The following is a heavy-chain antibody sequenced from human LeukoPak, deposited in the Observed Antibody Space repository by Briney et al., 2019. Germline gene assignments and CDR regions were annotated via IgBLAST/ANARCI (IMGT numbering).Heavy chain of an antibody. D-gene: IGHD3-3*01. Sequence: SETLSLTCTVSGGSISSGSYYWSWIRQPAGKGLEWIGRIYTSGSTNYNPSLKSRVTISVDTSKNQFSLKLSSVTAADTAVYYCARDSDHNFWSGYYLDYWGQGTLVTVSP. CDR2: IYTSGST. CDR1: GGSISSGSYY. CDR3: ARDSDHNFWSGYYLDY. J-gene: IGHJ4*02. V-gene: IGHV4-61*02.